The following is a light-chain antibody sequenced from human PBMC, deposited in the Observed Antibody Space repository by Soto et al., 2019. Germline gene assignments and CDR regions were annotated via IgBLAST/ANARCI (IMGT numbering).Light chain of an antibody. V-gene: IGLV2-8*01. CDR3: SSYAGSNNFV. J-gene: IGLJ1*01. CDR2: EVT. CDR1: SSDVGYYDY. Sequence: QSVLTQPPSASGFPGQSVTISCTGTSSDVGYYDYVSWYQQHPGKALKLVIYEVTKRPSGVPDRVSASKSGNTASLTVSGLRAEDEADYFCSSYAGSNNFVFGSGTKVTVL.